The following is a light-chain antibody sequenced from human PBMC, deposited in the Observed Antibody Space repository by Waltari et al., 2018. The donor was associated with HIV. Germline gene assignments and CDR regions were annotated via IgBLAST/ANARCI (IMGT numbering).Light chain of an antibody. CDR2: KDD. CDR3: QSFLGSTAV. CDR1: SGRVASNY. Sequence: NFMLTQPHSVSASPGKTVTISCTGSSGRVASNYVQWYQQRPGSAPTTVIYKDDQRPFGLPGRFAGSINSCSNSASSASSGTKTEDEAGYCRQSFLGSTAVCGGGTKLTVL. J-gene: IGLJ3*02. V-gene: IGLV6-57*02.